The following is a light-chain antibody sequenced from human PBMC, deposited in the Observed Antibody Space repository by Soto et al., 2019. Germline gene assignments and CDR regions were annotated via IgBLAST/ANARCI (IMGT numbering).Light chain of an antibody. V-gene: IGKV1-27*01. Sequence: IQMTQSPSTLSASVGDRVTITCRASQGISNFLAWYQQKPGKVPTLLVYGASTLQSGVPYRFSGSGSGTDFSLTISSLRAEDIATYYCQNYHSAPWTFGQGTSVDVK. CDR2: GAS. CDR3: QNYHSAPWT. J-gene: IGKJ1*01. CDR1: QGISNF.